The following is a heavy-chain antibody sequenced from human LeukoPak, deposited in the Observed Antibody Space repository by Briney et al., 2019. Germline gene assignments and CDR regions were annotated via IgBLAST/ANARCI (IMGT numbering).Heavy chain of an antibody. D-gene: IGHD2-2*01. Sequence: GGSLRLSCAASGLTFTTFAMHWVRQAPGKGLEWVAVISDDGSKTYYADSVKGRFTISRDNPKNTLYLQMNSLRAEDTAVYYCAKNGGYCTSISCSIDYWGQGSLVTVSS. CDR2: ISDDGSKT. V-gene: IGHV3-30*18. CDR1: GLTFTTFA. CDR3: AKNGGYCTSISCSIDY. J-gene: IGHJ4*02.